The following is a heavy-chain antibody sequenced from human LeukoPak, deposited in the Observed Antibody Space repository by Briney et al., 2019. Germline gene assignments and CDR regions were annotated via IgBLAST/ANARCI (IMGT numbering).Heavy chain of an antibody. CDR3: ARVGSGVAFDY. V-gene: IGHV4-30-2*01. J-gene: IGHJ4*02. CDR2: IYHSGST. Sequence: SETLSLTCAVSGGSISSGGYSWSWIRQPPGKGLEWIGYIYHSGSTYYSPSLKSRVTISVDRSKNQFSLKLSSVTAADTAVYYCARVGSGVAFDYWGQGTLVTVSS. D-gene: IGHD3-3*01. CDR1: GGSISSGGYS.